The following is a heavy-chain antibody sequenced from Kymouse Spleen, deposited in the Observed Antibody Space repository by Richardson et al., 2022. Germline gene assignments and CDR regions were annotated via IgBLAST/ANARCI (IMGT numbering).Heavy chain of an antibody. D-gene: IGHD2-15*01,IGHD4-23*01. CDR1: GGSFSGYY. J-gene: IGHJ3*02. CDR2: INHSGST. V-gene: IGHV4-34*01. Sequence: QVQLQQWGAGLLKPSETLSLTCAVYGGSFSGYYWSWIRQPPGKGLEWIGEINHSGSTNYNPSLKSRVTISVDTSKNQFSLKLSSVTAADTAVYYCARTPYDAFDIWGQGTMVTVSS. CDR3: ARTPYDAFDI.